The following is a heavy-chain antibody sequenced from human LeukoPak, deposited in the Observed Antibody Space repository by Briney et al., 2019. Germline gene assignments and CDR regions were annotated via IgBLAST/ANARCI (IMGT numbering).Heavy chain of an antibody. D-gene: IGHD2/OR15-2a*01. CDR1: GFTFNNYD. J-gene: IGHJ4*02. CDR3: ARDVLQRH. Sequence: GGSLRLSCAASGFTFNNYDMNWVRQAPGKGLEWVSYISSSGSSIYYADSVRGRFTISRDNAKNSLYLQVNSLRAEDTAVYYCARDVLQRHRGQGTLVTVSS. V-gene: IGHV3-48*03. CDR2: ISSSGSSI.